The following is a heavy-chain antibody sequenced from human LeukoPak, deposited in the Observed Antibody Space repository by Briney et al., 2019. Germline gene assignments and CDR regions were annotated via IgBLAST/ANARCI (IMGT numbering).Heavy chain of an antibody. J-gene: IGHJ4*02. D-gene: IGHD2-21*01. CDR3: AILPPDLWYSDY. CDR2: INPNSGGT. CDR1: GYTFTGYY. Sequence: ASVKVSCKASGYTFTGYYMHWVRQAPGQGLEWMGWINPNSGGTNYAQKFQGRVTMTRDTSISTAYMELSRLRSHDTAVYYCAILPPDLWYSDYWGQGTLVTASS. V-gene: IGHV1-2*02.